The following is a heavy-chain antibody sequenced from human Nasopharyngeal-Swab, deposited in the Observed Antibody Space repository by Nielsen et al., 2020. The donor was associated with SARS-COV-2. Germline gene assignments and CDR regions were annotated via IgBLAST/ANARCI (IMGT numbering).Heavy chain of an antibody. V-gene: IGHV3-30*18. CDR1: GFTFSSYE. CDR3: AKARGGGFYYYYMDV. CDR2: ISYDGSNK. J-gene: IGHJ6*03. Sequence: GESLKISCAASGFTFSSYEMNWVRQAPGKGLEWVAVISYDGSNKYYADSVKGRFTISRDNSKNTLYLQMNSLRAEDTAVYYCAKARGGGFYYYYMDVWGKGTTVTVSS. D-gene: IGHD2-15*01.